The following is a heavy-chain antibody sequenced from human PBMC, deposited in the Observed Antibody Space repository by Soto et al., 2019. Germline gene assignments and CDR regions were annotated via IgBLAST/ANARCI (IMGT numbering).Heavy chain of an antibody. V-gene: IGHV1-46*01. CDR1: GYTFTSYY. CDR2: INPSGGST. D-gene: IGHD3-3*01. CDR3: TTGQRPLRFLEWLSRYYFDY. J-gene: IGHJ4*02. Sequence: ASVKVSCKASGYTFTSYYMHWVRQAPGQGLEWMGIINPSGGSTSYAQKFQGRVTMTGDTSTDTAYMELSSLRSEDTAVYYCTTGQRPLRFLEWLSRYYFDYWGQGTLVTVSS.